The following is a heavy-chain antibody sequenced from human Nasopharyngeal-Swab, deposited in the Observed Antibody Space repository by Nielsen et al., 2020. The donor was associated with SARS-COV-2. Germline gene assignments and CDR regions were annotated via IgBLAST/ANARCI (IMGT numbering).Heavy chain of an antibody. CDR2: IYYSGST. Sequence: WIRQPPGKGLEWIGYIYYSGSTYYNPSLKSRVTISVDTSKNQFSLKLSSVPAADTAVYYCARDGDGSGFDYWGQGTLVTVSS. D-gene: IGHD3-10*01. CDR3: ARDGDGSGFDY. V-gene: IGHV4-30-4*01. J-gene: IGHJ4*02.